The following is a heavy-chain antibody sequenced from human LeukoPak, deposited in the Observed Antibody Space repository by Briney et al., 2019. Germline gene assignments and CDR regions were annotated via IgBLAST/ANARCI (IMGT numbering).Heavy chain of an antibody. CDR1: GFTFSSYG. Sequence: GGSLRLSCAASGFTFSSYGMHWVRQAPGKGLEWVSAISGSGGSTYYADSVKGRFTISRDNSKNTLYLQMNSLRAEDTAVYYCARVVLTGYWPSYFDYWGQGTLVTVSS. CDR3: ARVVLTGYWPSYFDY. D-gene: IGHD3-9*01. CDR2: ISGSGGST. V-gene: IGHV3-23*01. J-gene: IGHJ4*02.